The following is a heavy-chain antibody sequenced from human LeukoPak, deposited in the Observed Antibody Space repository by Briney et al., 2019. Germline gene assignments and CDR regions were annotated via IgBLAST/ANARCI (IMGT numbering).Heavy chain of an antibody. CDR1: GYTFTSYY. D-gene: IGHD3-22*01. CDR2: INPSGGST. J-gene: IGHJ4*02. V-gene: IGHV1-46*01. Sequence: ASVKVSCKASGYTFTSYYMHWVRQAPGQGLEWMGIINPSGGSTSYAQKFQGRVTMTRDTSTSTVYMELSSLRSEDTAVYYCARLPSATYYYDSSGRKTKFDYWGQGTLVTVSS. CDR3: ARLPSATYYYDSSGRKTKFDY.